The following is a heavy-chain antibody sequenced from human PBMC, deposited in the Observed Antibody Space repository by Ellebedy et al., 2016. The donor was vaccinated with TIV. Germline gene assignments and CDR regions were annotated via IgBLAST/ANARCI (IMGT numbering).Heavy chain of an antibody. Sequence: MPSETLSLICAVYGGSFTSYYWSWIRQYPGKGPQGFGEFDYRGTTTYNPSLESRFIISVDTSKNQLSLKVRSLTAADTGIYYCARSGTYARSSLFDYWGQGNLVTVSS. CDR1: GGSFTSYY. D-gene: IGHD1-26*01. CDR3: ARSGTYARSSLFDY. J-gene: IGHJ4*02. V-gene: IGHV4-34*01. CDR2: FDYRGTT.